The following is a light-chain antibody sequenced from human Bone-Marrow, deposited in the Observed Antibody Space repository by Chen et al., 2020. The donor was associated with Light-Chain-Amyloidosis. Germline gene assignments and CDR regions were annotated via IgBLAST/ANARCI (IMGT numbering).Light chain of an antibody. Sequence: SYELTQPPSVSVSPGQTARITCSGDDLPTKYAYWYQQKPGQAPVLVIHRDTERPSGISERFSRSSAGTTSTLTSSVVQAEDEADDHCQSADSSGTYEGIFGGGTKLTV. J-gene: IGLJ2*01. CDR1: DLPTKY. V-gene: IGLV3-25*03. CDR2: RDT. CDR3: QSADSSGTYEGI.